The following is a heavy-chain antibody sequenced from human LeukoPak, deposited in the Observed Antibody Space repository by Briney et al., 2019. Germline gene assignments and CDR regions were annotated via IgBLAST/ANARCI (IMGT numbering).Heavy chain of an antibody. V-gene: IGHV3-9*01. CDR1: GFTFDDYA. CDR2: ISWNSGSI. J-gene: IGHJ3*02. CDR3: AKGASSGPMGI. Sequence: PGGSLRLSCAASGFTFDDYAMHWVRQAPGKGLEWVSGISWNSGSIGYADSVKGRFTISRDNAKNSLYLQMSSLRAEDTALYYCAKGASSGPMGIWGQGTMVTVSS. D-gene: IGHD3-22*01.